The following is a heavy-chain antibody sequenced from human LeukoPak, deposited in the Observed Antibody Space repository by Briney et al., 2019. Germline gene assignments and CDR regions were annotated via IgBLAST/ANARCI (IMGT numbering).Heavy chain of an antibody. Sequence: ASVKVSCKASGYTFASYYMHWVRQAPGQGLEWMGIINPSGGSTSYAQKFQGRVTMTRDTSTSTVYMELSSLRSEDTAVYYCARDFKGGYSYGLGGFDYWGQGTLVTVSS. CDR3: ARDFKGGYSYGLGGFDY. CDR1: GYTFASYY. V-gene: IGHV1-46*01. CDR2: INPSGGST. D-gene: IGHD5-18*01. J-gene: IGHJ4*02.